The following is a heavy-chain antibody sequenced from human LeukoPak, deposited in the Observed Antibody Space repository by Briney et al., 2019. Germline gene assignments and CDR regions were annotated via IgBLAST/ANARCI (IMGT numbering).Heavy chain of an antibody. J-gene: IGHJ4*02. V-gene: IGHV3-21*04. D-gene: IGHD3-3*01. Sequence: GGSLRLSCAASGFTFSSYSMNWVRQAPGKGLEWVSSISSSSSYIYYADSVKGRFTISRDNAKNSLYLQMNSLRAEDTAVYYCARVLRSGYSNFDYWGQGTLVTVSS. CDR1: GFTFSSYS. CDR3: ARVLRSGYSNFDY. CDR2: ISSSSSYI.